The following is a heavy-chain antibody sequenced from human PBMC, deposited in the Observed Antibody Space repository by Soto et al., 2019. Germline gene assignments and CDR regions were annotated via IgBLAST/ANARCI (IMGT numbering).Heavy chain of an antibody. D-gene: IGHD1-26*01. Sequence: GGSLRLSCAASGFTFSSYAMHWVRQAPGKGLEWVAVISYDGSNKYYADSMKGRFTISRDNSKNTLYLQMNSLRAEDTAVYYCARDLPSIVGATTVFYGMDVWGQGTTVTVSS. J-gene: IGHJ6*02. CDR1: GFTFSSYA. V-gene: IGHV3-30-3*01. CDR2: ISYDGSNK. CDR3: ARDLPSIVGATTVFYGMDV.